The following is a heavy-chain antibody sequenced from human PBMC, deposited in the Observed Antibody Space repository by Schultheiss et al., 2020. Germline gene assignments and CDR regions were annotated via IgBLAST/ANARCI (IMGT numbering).Heavy chain of an antibody. D-gene: IGHD3-22*01. CDR3: ARDVPSYYDSSGYDY. CDR2: ISSSSSYT. Sequence: GGSLRLSCAASGFTFSSYGMHWVRQAPGKGLEWVSYISSSSSYTNYADSVKGRFTISRDNAKNSLYLQMNSLRAEDTAVYYCARDVPSYYDSSGYDYWGQGNLVTVSS. V-gene: IGHV3-21*05. CDR1: GFTFSSYG. J-gene: IGHJ4*02.